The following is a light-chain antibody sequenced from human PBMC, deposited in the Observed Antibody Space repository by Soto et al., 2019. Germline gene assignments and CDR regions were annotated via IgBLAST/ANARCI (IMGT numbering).Light chain of an antibody. CDR3: SSYAVTNIFV. V-gene: IGLV2-8*01. Sequence: QSALTQPPSASGSPGQSVTISCTGTSSDVGGYNYVSWYQQHPGKAPKVIIYEVSKRPSGVPDRFSGSKSGSTASLTVSGLQAEDEADSYCSSYAVTNIFVFGTGTQVTVL. CDR1: SSDVGGYNY. CDR2: EVS. J-gene: IGLJ1*01.